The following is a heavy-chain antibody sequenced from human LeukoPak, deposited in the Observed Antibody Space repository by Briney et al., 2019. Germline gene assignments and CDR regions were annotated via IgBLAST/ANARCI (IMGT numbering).Heavy chain of an antibody. J-gene: IGHJ4*02. Sequence: GGSLRLSCAASGFTFSSYSMNWVRQAPGKGLEWVSSISSSSGYIYYADSVKGRFTISRDNAKNSLYLQMNSLRAEDTAVYYCARDKEVSSTSPDPFDYWGQGTLVTVSS. CDR2: ISSSSGYI. CDR3: ARDKEVSSTSPDPFDY. D-gene: IGHD2-2*01. V-gene: IGHV3-21*01. CDR1: GFTFSSYS.